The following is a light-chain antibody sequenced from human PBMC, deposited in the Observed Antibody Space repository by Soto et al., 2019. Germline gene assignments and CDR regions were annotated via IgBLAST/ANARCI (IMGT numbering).Light chain of an antibody. V-gene: IGLV2-14*01. J-gene: IGLJ2*01. Sequence: QSALTQPASVSESPGQSITISCTGTSSDIGNHNYVSWYQQYPGKAPKLIIYEVNNRPSGVSSRFSGSKSGNTASLTISGLQTEDEGDYYCNSYTTSSPVFGGGTKLTVL. CDR1: SSDIGNHNY. CDR2: EVN. CDR3: NSYTTSSPV.